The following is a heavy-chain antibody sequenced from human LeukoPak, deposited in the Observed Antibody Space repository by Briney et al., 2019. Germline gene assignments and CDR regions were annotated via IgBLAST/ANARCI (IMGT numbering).Heavy chain of an antibody. CDR3: ARYRGSSSNYAWFDY. V-gene: IGHV3-33*01. CDR2: IWYDGSNK. J-gene: IGHJ4*02. Sequence: PGRSLRLSCAASGFTFSSYGMHWVRQAPGKGLEWVAVIWYDGSNKYYADSVKGRFTISRDESKNTLYLQMNSLRAEDTAVYYCARYRGSSSNYAWFDYWGQGTLVTVSS. D-gene: IGHD4-11*01. CDR1: GFTFSSYG.